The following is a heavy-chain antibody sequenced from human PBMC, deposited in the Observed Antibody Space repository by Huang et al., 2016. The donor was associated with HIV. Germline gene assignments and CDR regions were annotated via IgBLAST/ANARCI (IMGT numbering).Heavy chain of an antibody. D-gene: IGHD2-21*02. CDR3: ARAYCGGDCYPGVTYRNGMDV. CDR2: IRVSIKYI. J-gene: IGHJ6*02. CDR1: GFSFGSYN. V-gene: IGHV3-21*01. Sequence: QLVESGGGLVRPGGSLRISCATSGFSFGSYNMNWVRQAPGKGVEWVSSIRVSIKYIEYAYSVKGRFTISRDNVKKALYLQMHSLRADDTAVYYCARAYCGGDCYPGVTYRNGMDVWGQGTTVTVSS.